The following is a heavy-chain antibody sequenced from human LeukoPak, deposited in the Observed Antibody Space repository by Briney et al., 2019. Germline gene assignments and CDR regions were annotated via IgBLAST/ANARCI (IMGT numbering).Heavy chain of an antibody. V-gene: IGHV4-59*08. Sequence: SETLSLTCTVSGGSISSYYWSWIRQPPGKGLEWIGYIYYGGSTNYNPSLKSRVTISVDTSKNQFSLKLSSVAAADTAVYYCARHRYGEFDYWGQGTLVTVSS. CDR1: GGSISSYY. CDR2: IYYGGST. D-gene: IGHD3-16*02. CDR3: ARHRYGEFDY. J-gene: IGHJ4*02.